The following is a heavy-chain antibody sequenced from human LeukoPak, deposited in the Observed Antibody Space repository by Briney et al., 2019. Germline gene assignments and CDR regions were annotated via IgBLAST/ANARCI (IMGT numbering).Heavy chain of an antibody. CDR2: ISSSSSYI. J-gene: IGHJ6*03. D-gene: IGHD1-26*01. Sequence: GGSLRLSCAASGFTFSSYSMNWVRQAPGTGLEWVSSISSSSSYIYYADSVKGRFTISRDNAKNSLYLQMNSLRAEDTAVYYCAREGETSYYYYYYMDVWGKGTTVTVSS. V-gene: IGHV3-21*01. CDR1: GFTFSSYS. CDR3: AREGETSYYYYYYMDV.